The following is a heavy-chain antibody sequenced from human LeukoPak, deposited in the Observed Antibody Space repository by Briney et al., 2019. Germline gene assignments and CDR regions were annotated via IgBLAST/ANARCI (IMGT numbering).Heavy chain of an antibody. CDR1: AFTFSSYG. CDR3: AKDAQQWLSDAFDI. D-gene: IGHD6-19*01. V-gene: IGHV3-30*02. Sequence: GGYLRLSCAASAFTFSSYGMHWLRQAPGKGLEWVAFIRYDGSNKYYADSVKGRFTISRDNSKNTLSLQMNSLRAEDTAVYYCAKDAQQWLSDAFDIWGQGTMVTVSS. CDR2: IRYDGSNK. J-gene: IGHJ3*02.